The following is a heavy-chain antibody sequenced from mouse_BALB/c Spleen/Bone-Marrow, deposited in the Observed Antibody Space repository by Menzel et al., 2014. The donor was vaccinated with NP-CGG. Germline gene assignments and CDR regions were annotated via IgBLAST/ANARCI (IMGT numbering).Heavy chain of an antibody. CDR3: ASGNYYYAMDY. J-gene: IGHJ4*01. V-gene: IGHV1S137*01. D-gene: IGHD2-1*01. CDR2: ISTYYGDA. CDR1: GYTFTDYA. Sequence: VQLQQSGAELVRPGVSVKISCKGSGYTFTDYAMHWVKQSHAKSLEWIGVISTYYGDASYNQKFKGKATMTVDKSSSTAYMGLARLTSEDSAIYYCASGNYYYAMDYWGQGTSVTVSS.